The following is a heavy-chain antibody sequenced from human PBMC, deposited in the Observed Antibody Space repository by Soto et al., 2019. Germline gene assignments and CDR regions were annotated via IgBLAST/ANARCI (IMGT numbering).Heavy chain of an antibody. Sequence: QVQLQESGPGLVQPSQTLSLTCTVSGGSISSGGYTWSWIRQDTGTGLEGVGNNYYSGSTNYNTSPKGTVTISVDPSRNSFSLIVTSVTAAATAVYYCASGVLHWGQGTLVTVSS. CDR3: ASGVLH. V-gene: IGHV4-31*01. CDR2: NYYSGST. J-gene: IGHJ4*01. CDR1: GGSISSGGYT. D-gene: IGHD3-10*01.